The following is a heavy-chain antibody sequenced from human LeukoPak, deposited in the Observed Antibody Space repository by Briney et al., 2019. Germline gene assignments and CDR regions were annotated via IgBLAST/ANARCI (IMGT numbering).Heavy chain of an antibody. J-gene: IGHJ3*01. V-gene: IGHV3-7*01. Sequence: GGSLRLSCAASGFTFSSYWMSWVRQAPGKGLEWVANIKQDGSEKYYVDSVKGRFTISRDNAKNSLYLQMNSLRAEDTAVYYCARSPHYYDSSGYYPSRAFDLWGQGTMVTVSS. CDR1: GFTFSSYW. CDR2: IKQDGSEK. D-gene: IGHD3-22*01. CDR3: ARSPHYYDSSGYYPSRAFDL.